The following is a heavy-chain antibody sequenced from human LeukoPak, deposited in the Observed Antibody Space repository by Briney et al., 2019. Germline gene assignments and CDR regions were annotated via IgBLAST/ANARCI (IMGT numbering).Heavy chain of an antibody. CDR2: ISGSGGST. J-gene: IGHJ4*02. CDR1: GFTFSSYG. Sequence: GGSLRPSCAASGFTFSSYGMSWVRQAPGKGLEWVSAISGSGGSTYYADSVKGRFTISRGNSKNTLYLQMNSLRAEDTAVYYCAKEWLEYNWNDYWGQGTLVTVSS. D-gene: IGHD1-20*01. CDR3: AKEWLEYNWNDY. V-gene: IGHV3-23*01.